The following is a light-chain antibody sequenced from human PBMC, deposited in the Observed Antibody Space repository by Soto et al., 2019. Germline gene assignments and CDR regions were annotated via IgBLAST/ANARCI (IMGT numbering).Light chain of an antibody. V-gene: IGKV3-11*01. Sequence: EIVLTQSPATLSLSPGERSTLSCRASQSVSSYLAWYQQKPGQAPRLLIYDASNRATGIPARFSGSGSGTDFTLTISSLEPEDFAAYYCQQRSNWPITFGQGTLLEIK. J-gene: IGKJ5*01. CDR3: QQRSNWPIT. CDR1: QSVSSY. CDR2: DAS.